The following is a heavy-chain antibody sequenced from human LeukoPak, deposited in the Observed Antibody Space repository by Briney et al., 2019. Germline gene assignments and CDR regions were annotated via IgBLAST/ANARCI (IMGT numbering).Heavy chain of an antibody. CDR2: INRDGDER. J-gene: IGHJ4*02. CDR3: ARFDY. Sequence: GGSLRLSCAASGFTFSTSWMSWVRQAPGKGLEWVAKINRDGDERYYMDSVKGRFTISSDNAKNSVYLQMNSLRVEDTAVYYCARFDYWGQGTLVTVSS. CDR1: GFTFSTSW. V-gene: IGHV3-7*01.